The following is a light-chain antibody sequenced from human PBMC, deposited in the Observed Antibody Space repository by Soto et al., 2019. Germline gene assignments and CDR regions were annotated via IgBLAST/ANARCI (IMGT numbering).Light chain of an antibody. CDR3: SSFTGSSTLL. CDR1: SSDIGDYDY. J-gene: IGLJ3*02. CDR2: EVS. Sequence: QSVLTQPASVSGSPGQSITISCTGTSSDIGDYDYVSWYQQHPGKAPKLIIYEVSNRPSGASNRFSGSRSGNTASLTISGLQAEDEADYYCSSFTGSSTLLFGGGTKLTVL. V-gene: IGLV2-14*01.